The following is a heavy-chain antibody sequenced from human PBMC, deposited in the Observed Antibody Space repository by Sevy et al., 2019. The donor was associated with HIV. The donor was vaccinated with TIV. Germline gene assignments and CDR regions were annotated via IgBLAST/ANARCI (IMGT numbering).Heavy chain of an antibody. CDR2: IYYNGHI. CDR1: GGSITSLY. CDR3: AGENAWGRGYS. J-gene: IGHJ4*02. D-gene: IGHD1-26*01. V-gene: IGHV4-59*08. Sequence: SETVSLTCTVSGGSITSLYWNWIRQPPGKGLEWIANIYYNGHINYNPSLQSRVTLSLDTSKNPFSLRLRSVTASDTAMYYCAGENAWGRGYSWGQGTLVTVSS.